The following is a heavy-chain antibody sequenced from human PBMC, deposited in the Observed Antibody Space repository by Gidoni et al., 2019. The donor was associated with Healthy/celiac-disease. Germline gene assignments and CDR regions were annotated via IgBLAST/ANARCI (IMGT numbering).Heavy chain of an antibody. D-gene: IGHD3-3*02. J-gene: IGHJ4*02. CDR1: GFPFSNYA. Sequence: EVQLVESGGDLVQPGGARRRSGSASGFPFSNYALHWVRQAPGKGLEYVSTINNKGDWTPYADSVQDRFTISRDNSKNTVYLHMSSLRVDDTAVYYCVRGGGWAFELWGQGILVTVSS. CDR3: VRGGGWAFEL. V-gene: IGHV3-64D*08. CDR2: INNKGDWT.